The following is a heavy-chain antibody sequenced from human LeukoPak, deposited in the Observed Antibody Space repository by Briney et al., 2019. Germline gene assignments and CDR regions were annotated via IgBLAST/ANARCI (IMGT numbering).Heavy chain of an antibody. V-gene: IGHV4-39*07. Sequence: SETLSLTCTVSGGSISSNTYYWGWIRQPPGKGLEWIGSIYYSGSTYYNPSLKSRVTISVDTSKNQFSLKLSSVTAADTAVYYCARGSIVATPRATDNWFDPWGQGTLVTVSS. D-gene: IGHD5-12*01. CDR1: GGSISSNTYY. J-gene: IGHJ5*02. CDR3: ARGSIVATPRATDNWFDP. CDR2: IYYSGST.